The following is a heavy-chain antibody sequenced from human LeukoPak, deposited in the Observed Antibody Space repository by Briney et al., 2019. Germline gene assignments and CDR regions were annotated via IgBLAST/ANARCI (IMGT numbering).Heavy chain of an antibody. CDR2: ISSSSSYI. D-gene: IGHD3-10*01. V-gene: IGHV3-21*01. CDR3: ARLWFGESSPDY. Sequence: PGGSLRLSCAASGFTFSNAWMSWVRQAPGKGLEWVSSISSSSSYIYYADSVKGRFTISRDNAKNSLYLQMNSLRAEDTAVYYCARLWFGESSPDYWGQGTLVTVSS. J-gene: IGHJ4*02. CDR1: GFTFSNAW.